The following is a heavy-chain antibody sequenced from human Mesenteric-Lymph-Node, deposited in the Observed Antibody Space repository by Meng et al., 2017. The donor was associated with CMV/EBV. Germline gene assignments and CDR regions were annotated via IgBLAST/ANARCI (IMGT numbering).Heavy chain of an antibody. D-gene: IGHD5-12*01. CDR1: GFTVSSNY. CDR3: ARFYSGYDSFDY. V-gene: IGHV3-53*01. J-gene: IGHJ4*02. CDR2: IYSGSST. Sequence: GESLKISCAASGFTVSSNYMSWVRQAPGKGLEWVSVIYSGSSTYYADSVKGRFTISRDNSKNTLYLQMNSLRAEDTAVYYCARFYSGYDSFDYWGQGTLVTVSS.